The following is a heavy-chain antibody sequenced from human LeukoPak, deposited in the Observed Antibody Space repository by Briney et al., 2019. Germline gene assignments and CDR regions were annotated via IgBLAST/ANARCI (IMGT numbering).Heavy chain of an antibody. Sequence: ASVKVSCKASGYTFTSYGISWVRQAPGQGLEWMGWISAYNGNTNYAQKLQGRVTMTTDTSTSTAYMELRSLRSDDTAVYYCARDGGDSSGPLVLPYYYYGMDVWGQGTTVTVSS. CDR3: ARDGGDSSGPLVLPYYYYGMDV. CDR2: ISAYNGNT. J-gene: IGHJ6*02. D-gene: IGHD3-22*01. V-gene: IGHV1-18*01. CDR1: GYTFTSYG.